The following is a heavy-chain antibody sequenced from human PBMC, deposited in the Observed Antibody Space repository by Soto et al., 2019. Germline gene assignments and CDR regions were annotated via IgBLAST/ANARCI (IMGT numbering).Heavy chain of an antibody. J-gene: IGHJ6*02. Sequence: QVQVVESGGGVVQPGRSLRLSCTASGFTFSGHAMHWVRQPPGKGLEWVAQIWYDGSNKYYADSVKGRFTISRDNSKNTLYVQLARLRVEDTAVYYCARDGQSLAPYALDVWGQGTSVTVSS. V-gene: IGHV3-33*01. CDR3: ARDGQSLAPYALDV. CDR2: IWYDGSNK. D-gene: IGHD6-19*01. CDR1: GFTFSGHA.